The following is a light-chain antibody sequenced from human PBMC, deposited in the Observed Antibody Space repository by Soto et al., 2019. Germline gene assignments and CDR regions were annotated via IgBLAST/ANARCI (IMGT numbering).Light chain of an antibody. CDR2: DVD. CDR3: SSYTSSSALGV. CDR1: SSDVGGHNF. V-gene: IGLV2-8*01. Sequence: QSVLTQPPSASGPPGQSITISCTGTSSDVGGHNFVSWYQQFPGKAPKLVIYDVDKRPSGVPDRFSGSKSGNTASLAVSGLQAEDEADYYCSSYTSSSALGVFGTGTKVTVL. J-gene: IGLJ1*01.